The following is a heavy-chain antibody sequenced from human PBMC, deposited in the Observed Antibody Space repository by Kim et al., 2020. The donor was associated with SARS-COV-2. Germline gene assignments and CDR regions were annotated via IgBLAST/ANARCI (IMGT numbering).Heavy chain of an antibody. CDR1: GYTFTGYY. J-gene: IGHJ3*02. Sequence: VKVSCKASGYTFTGYYMHWVRQAPGQGLEWMGWINPNSGGTNYAQKFQGRVTMTRDTSISTAYMELSRLRSDDTAVYYCARGSSGVAGPPDAFDIWGQGTMVTVSS. D-gene: IGHD6-19*01. CDR2: INPNSGGT. CDR3: ARGSSGVAGPPDAFDI. V-gene: IGHV1-2*02.